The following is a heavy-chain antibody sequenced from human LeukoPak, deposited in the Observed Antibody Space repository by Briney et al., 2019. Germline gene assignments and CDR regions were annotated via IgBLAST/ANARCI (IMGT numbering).Heavy chain of an antibody. J-gene: IGHJ5*01. CDR1: GGSISSYY. CDR2: IYTSGST. Sequence: SETLSLTCTVSGGSISSYYWSWIRQPAGKGLEWIGRIYTSGSTYYNPSLKSRVTISVDTSKNQFSLKLSPVTAADTAVYYCARSYGSSWFDYWGQGTLVTVSS. D-gene: IGHD6-13*01. V-gene: IGHV4-4*07. CDR3: ARSYGSSWFDY.